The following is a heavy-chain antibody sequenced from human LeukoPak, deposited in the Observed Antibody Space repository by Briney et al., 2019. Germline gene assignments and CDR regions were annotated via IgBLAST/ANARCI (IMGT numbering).Heavy chain of an antibody. CDR2: INPNSGGT. V-gene: IGHV1-2*02. J-gene: IGHJ3*02. D-gene: IGHD3-10*01. Sequence: ASVKVSCKASGYTFTGYYMHWVRQAPGQGLGWMGWINPNSGGTNYAQKFQGRVTMTRDTSISTAYTELSRLRSDDTAVYYCARDLYYYGSGSYGAFDIWGQGTMVTVSS. CDR3: ARDLYYYGSGSYGAFDI. CDR1: GYTFTGYY.